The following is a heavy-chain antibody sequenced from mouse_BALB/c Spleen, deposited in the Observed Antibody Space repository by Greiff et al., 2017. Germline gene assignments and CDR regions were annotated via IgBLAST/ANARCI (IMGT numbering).Heavy chain of an antibody. D-gene: IGHD1-1*01. V-gene: IGHV5-4*02. CDR2: ISDGGSYT. CDR1: GFTFSDYY. Sequence: EVKLMESGGGLVKPGGSLKLSCAASGFTFSDYYMYWVRQTPEKRLEWVATISDGGSYTYYPDSVKGRFTISRDNAKNNLYLQMSSLKSEDTAMYYCARGAITTVGAMDYWGQGTSVTVSS. CDR3: ARGAITTVGAMDY. J-gene: IGHJ4*01.